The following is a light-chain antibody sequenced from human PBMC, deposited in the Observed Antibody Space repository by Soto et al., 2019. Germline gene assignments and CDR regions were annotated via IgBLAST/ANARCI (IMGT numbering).Light chain of an antibody. Sequence: DIQMTQSPSTLSGSVGDRVTITCRATQTISTWLAWYQQKPGKAPKLLIFKASTLKSRVPSRFRGRGSGTEFTLTISRLQPDDFATYYRQHYNSYSEEFGQGTQVDIK. CDR3: QHYNSYSEE. V-gene: IGKV1-5*03. J-gene: IGKJ1*01. CDR2: KAS. CDR1: QTISTW.